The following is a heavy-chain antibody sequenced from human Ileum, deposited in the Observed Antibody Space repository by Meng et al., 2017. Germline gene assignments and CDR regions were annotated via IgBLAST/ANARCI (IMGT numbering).Heavy chain of an antibody. V-gene: IGHV3-7*01. CDR3: ARGWDSSGWYRPTQRGFDY. J-gene: IGHJ4*02. CDR2: IKQDGSEK. CDR1: GFTFSSYW. D-gene: IGHD6-19*01. Sequence: GGSLRLSCAASGFTFSSYWMSWVRQAPGKGLEWVANIKQDGSEKYYVDSVKGRFTISRDNAKNSLYLQMNSLRAEDTAVYYCARGWDSSGWYRPTQRGFDYWGQGTLVTVSS.